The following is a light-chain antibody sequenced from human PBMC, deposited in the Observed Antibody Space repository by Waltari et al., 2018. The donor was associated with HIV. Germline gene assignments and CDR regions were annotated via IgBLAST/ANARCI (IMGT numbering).Light chain of an antibody. J-gene: IGKJ4*01. CDR3: QQYATSPELT. CDR2: GAS. Sequence: EIVLTQSPDTLSLSPGERATLSCTASQSVTSGYLAWYQQKPGRTPRLVISGASSRATGIPDRFSGSGSGTHFTLTINGVEPEDFAVYFCQQYATSPELTFGRGTQLDIK. V-gene: IGKV3-20*01. CDR1: QSVTSGY.